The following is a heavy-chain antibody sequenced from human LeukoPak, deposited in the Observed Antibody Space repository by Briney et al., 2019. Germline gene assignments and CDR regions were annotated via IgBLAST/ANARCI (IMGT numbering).Heavy chain of an antibody. CDR1: GGSMSSSSYY. CDR3: ARLCCSSTSCYSLGYYYMDV. J-gene: IGHJ6*03. CDR2: IYYSGST. D-gene: IGHD2-2*01. Sequence: PSETLSLTCTVSGGSMSSSSYYWGWIRQPPGKGLEWIGSIYYSGSTYYNPSLKSRVTISVDTSKNQFSLKLSSVTAADTAVYYCARLCCSSTSCYSLGYYYMDVWGKGTTVTVSS. V-gene: IGHV4-39*01.